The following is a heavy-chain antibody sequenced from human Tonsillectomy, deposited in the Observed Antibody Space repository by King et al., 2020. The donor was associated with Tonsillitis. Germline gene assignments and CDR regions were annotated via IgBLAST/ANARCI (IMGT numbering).Heavy chain of an antibody. CDR3: ARDPIVGANFDY. CDR2: ISRSGRII. Sequence: VQLVESGGGLVQPGGSLRLSCAASGFTFSSYEMNWVHQAPGKGLEWVSYISRSGRIIYYADSVKGRFTISRDNAKNSLYLQMNSLRAEDTAVYYCARDPIVGANFDYWGQGTLVTVAT. D-gene: IGHD1-26*01. V-gene: IGHV3-48*03. CDR1: GFTFSSYE. J-gene: IGHJ4*02.